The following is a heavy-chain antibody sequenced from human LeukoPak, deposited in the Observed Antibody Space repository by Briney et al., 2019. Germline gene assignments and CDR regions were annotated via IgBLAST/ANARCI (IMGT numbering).Heavy chain of an antibody. CDR2: INPSSGGT. CDR3: ARALGYCSSTSCPNWFDP. Sequence: ASVKVSCKASGYTFTGYYMHWVRQAPGQGLEWMGWINPSSGGTNYAQKFQGRVTMTRDTSISTAYMELSRLRSDDTAVYYCARALGYCSSTSCPNWFDPWGQGTLVTVSS. D-gene: IGHD2-2*01. V-gene: IGHV1-2*02. CDR1: GYTFTGYY. J-gene: IGHJ5*02.